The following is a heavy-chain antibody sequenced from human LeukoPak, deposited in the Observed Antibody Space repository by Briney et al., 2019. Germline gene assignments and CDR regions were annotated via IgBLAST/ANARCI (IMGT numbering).Heavy chain of an antibody. CDR1: GGSISSSSYY. V-gene: IGHV4-39*01. Sequence: SETLSLTCTVSGGSISSSSYYWGWIRQPPGKGLEWIGSIYYSGSTYYNPSLKSRVTISVDTSKNQFSLKLSSVTAADTAVYYCARHFVPYYDLWSGYYTRWFDPWGQGTLVTVSS. J-gene: IGHJ5*02. CDR2: IYYSGST. CDR3: ARHFVPYYDLWSGYYTRWFDP. D-gene: IGHD3-3*01.